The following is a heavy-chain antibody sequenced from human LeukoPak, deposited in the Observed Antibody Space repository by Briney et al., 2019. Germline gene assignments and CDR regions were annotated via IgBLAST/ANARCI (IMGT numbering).Heavy chain of an antibody. CDR3: ASWGLTRYYFDY. CDR1: GGSISSYY. V-gene: IGHV4-59*01. CDR2: IYYSGST. Sequence: PSETLSLTCTVSGGSISSYYWSWIRQPPGKGLEWIGYIYYSGSTNYNPSLKSRVTISVDTSKNQFSLKLSSVTAADTAVYYCASWGLTRYYFDYWGQGTLVTVSS. D-gene: IGHD3-16*01. J-gene: IGHJ4*02.